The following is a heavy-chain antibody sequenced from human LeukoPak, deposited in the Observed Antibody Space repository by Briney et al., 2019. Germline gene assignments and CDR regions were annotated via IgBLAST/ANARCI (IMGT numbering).Heavy chain of an antibody. V-gene: IGHV3-66*01. CDR3: ARDLPTSYLFDY. CDR1: GFTVSSNY. Sequence: PGGSVRLSCAASGFTVSSNYMSWVRQAPGKGLEWVSVIYSGGSTYYADSVKGRFTISRDNSKNTLYLQMNSLRAEDTAVYYCARDLPTSYLFDYWGQGTLVTVSS. D-gene: IGHD2-2*01. J-gene: IGHJ4*02. CDR2: IYSGGST.